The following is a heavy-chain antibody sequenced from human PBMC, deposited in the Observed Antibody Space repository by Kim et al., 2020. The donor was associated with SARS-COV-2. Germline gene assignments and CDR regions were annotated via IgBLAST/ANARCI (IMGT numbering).Heavy chain of an antibody. D-gene: IGHD1-26*01. Sequence: GGSLRLSCSASGFNFRNYAMNWVRQAPGKGLEWVSAISGDGGSTYYADSVKGRFTISRDNSKNTLHLEMNNLRGDDTAIYYCAKDKDAGPTKPPGFWGLGTLVTVSS. V-gene: IGHV3-23*01. J-gene: IGHJ1*01. CDR3: AKDKDAGPTKPPGF. CDR2: ISGDGGST. CDR1: GFNFRNYA.